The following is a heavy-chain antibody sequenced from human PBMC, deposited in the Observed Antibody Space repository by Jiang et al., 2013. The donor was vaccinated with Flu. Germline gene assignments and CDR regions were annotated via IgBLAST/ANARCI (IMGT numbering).Heavy chain of an antibody. Sequence: GQGLEWMGWINTNTGNPTYAQGFTGRFVFSLDTSVSTAYLQISSLKAEDTAVYYCARHSSSQAGYWGQGTLVTVSS. CDR2: INTNTGNP. V-gene: IGHV7-4-1*02. J-gene: IGHJ4*02. CDR3: ARHSSSQAGY. D-gene: IGHD6-13*01.